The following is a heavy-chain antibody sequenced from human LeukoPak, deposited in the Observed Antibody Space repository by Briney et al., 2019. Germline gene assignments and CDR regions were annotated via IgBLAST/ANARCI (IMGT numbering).Heavy chain of an antibody. Sequence: GGSLRLSCAASGFTFSTYAMSWVRQAPGKGLEWVSGIIGSGGSTDYADSVKGRFTISRDNSKNTLYLQMNSLRAEDTAVYYCAKMSGNSVLFSFDYWGQGTLVTVSS. CDR1: GFTFSTYA. V-gene: IGHV3-23*01. CDR3: AKMSGNSVLFSFDY. D-gene: IGHD4-23*01. CDR2: IIGSGGST. J-gene: IGHJ4*02.